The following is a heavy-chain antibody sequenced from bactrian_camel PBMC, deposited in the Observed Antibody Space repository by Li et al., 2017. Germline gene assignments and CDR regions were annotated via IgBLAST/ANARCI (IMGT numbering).Heavy chain of an antibody. CDR3: AHDHSGLSMPC. J-gene: IGHJ4*01. CDR1: GDTHNPYS. V-gene: IGHV3S53*01. CDR2: IDSYGNA. Sequence: LVESGGGSVQAGGSLKLSCAASGDTHNPYSMAWFRQAPGKEREGVANIDSYGNAVYAASVKGRFTISQDNSKNTLFLQMSSLKPEDTALYYCAHDHSGLSMPCWGQGTQVTVS.